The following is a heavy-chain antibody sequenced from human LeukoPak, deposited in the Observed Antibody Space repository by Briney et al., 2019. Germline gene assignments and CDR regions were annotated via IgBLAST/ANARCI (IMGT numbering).Heavy chain of an antibody. CDR3: ARPVLYYDFWSGYY. CDR2: IYHSGST. Sequence: TSETLSLTCAVSGYSISSGYYWGWIRQPPGKGLEWIGSIYHSGSTYYNPSLKSRVTISVDTPKNQFSLKLSSVTAADTAVYYCARPVLYYDFWSGYYWGQGTLVTVSS. V-gene: IGHV4-38-2*01. J-gene: IGHJ4*02. CDR1: GYSISSGYY. D-gene: IGHD3-3*01.